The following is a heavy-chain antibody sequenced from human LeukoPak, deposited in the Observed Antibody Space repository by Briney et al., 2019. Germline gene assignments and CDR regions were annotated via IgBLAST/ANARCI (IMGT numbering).Heavy chain of an antibody. CDR3: ARDDSSGYYSLLDYYYYYGMDV. Sequence: TGGSLRLSCAASGFTFSSYWMNWARQAPGKGLEWVASINHNGNVNYYVDSVKGRFTISRDNAKNSLYLQMNSLRAEDTAVYYCARDDSSGYYSLLDYYYYYGMDVWGQGTTVTVSS. D-gene: IGHD3-22*01. V-gene: IGHV3-7*01. CDR2: INHNGNVN. J-gene: IGHJ6*02. CDR1: GFTFSSYW.